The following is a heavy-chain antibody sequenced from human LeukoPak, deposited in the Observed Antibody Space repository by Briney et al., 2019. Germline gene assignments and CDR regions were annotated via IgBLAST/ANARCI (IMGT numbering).Heavy chain of an antibody. V-gene: IGHV4-59*11. Sequence: PSETLSLTCTVSGDSISGHYWSWIRQPPGKGLEWIGYIYYIGTTNYNPSLKSRVTISVDTSKNQFSLKLSSVTAADTAVYYCARIGYCSSTSCPLGHYYYYGMDVWGQGTTVTVSS. CDR2: IYYIGTT. CDR3: ARIGYCSSTSCPLGHYYYYGMDV. D-gene: IGHD2-2*01. CDR1: GDSISGHY. J-gene: IGHJ6*02.